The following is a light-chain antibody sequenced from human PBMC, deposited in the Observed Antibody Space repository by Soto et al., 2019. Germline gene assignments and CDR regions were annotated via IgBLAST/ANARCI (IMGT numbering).Light chain of an antibody. CDR3: QHYNSYSEA. CDR1: QTISSW. Sequence: DIQMAQSPSTLSGSVGYRVTVACRASQTISSWLAWYQQKPGKAPKLLIYKASTLKSGVPSRFSGSGSGTEFTLTISSLQPDDFATYYCQHYNSYSEAFGQGTK. CDR2: KAS. V-gene: IGKV1-5*03. J-gene: IGKJ1*01.